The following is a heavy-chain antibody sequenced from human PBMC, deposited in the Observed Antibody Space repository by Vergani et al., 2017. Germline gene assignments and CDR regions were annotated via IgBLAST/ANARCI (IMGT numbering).Heavy chain of an antibody. J-gene: IGHJ4*02. CDR1: GGSISSYY. D-gene: IGHD5-24*01. CDR3: ARYIRDGYNWVFDY. CDR2: IYYSGST. Sequence: QVQLQESGPGLVKPSETLSLTCTVSGGSISSYYWSWIRQPPGKGLEWIGYIYYSGSTNYNPSLKSRVTISVDTSKNQFSLKLSSVTAVDTAVYYCARYIRDGYNWVFDYWGQGTLVTVSS. V-gene: IGHV4-59*01.